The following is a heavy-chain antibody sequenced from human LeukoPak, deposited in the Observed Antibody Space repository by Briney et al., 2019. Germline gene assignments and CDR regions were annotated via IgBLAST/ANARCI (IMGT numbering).Heavy chain of an antibody. CDR1: GGSISSYY. Sequence: SETLSLTCTVSGGSISSYYWSWLRQPPGRGLQWLGGMYYSGSTNYNPSLKSRVTISVDTSKNQFSLRLISVAAADTAVYYCAREGMAVGFARFPIFNYWGQGTLVTVSS. D-gene: IGHD6-19*01. J-gene: IGHJ4*02. V-gene: IGHV4-59*01. CDR2: MYYSGST. CDR3: AREGMAVGFARFPIFNY.